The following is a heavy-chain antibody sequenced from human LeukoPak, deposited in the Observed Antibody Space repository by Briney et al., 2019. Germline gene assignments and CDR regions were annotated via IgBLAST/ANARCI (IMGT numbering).Heavy chain of an antibody. D-gene: IGHD3-22*01. J-gene: IGHJ4*02. CDR2: IYYRGTT. Sequence: GSVRLSCAASGFTFSSYTMNWVRQAPGKGLEWIGNIYYRGTTYYNPSLKSRVTISVDTSKNQFSLKLSSVTAADTAVYYCASLTYYYDSSGFFSFDHWGQGTLVTVSS. CDR3: ASLTYYYDSSGFFSFDH. CDR1: GFTFSSYT. V-gene: IGHV4-59*04.